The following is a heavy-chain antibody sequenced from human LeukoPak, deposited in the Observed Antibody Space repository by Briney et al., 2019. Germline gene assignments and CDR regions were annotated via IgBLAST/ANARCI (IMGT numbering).Heavy chain of an antibody. CDR1: GGSFSGYY. CDR3: ARDLGDDAFDI. Sequence: SETLSLTCAVYGGSFSGYYWSWIRQPPGKGLEWIGYIYYSGSTNYNPSLKSRVTISVDTSKNQFSLKLSSVTAADTAVYYCARDLGDDAFDIWGQGTMVTVSS. V-gene: IGHV4-59*01. CDR2: IYYSGST. D-gene: IGHD3-10*01. J-gene: IGHJ3*02.